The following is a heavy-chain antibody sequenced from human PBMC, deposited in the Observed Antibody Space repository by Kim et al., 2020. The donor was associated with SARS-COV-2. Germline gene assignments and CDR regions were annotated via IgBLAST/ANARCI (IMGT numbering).Heavy chain of an antibody. V-gene: IGHV5-51*01. Sequence: GESLKISCEASGYTFPTFWIAWVRQMPGKGLEWMGFIFPDDSDTKYSPAFQGQVTISVDKSLGTAFLQWSSLKPSDTAIYYCASHSKNKKRFNVVWDNYHSNSFGTRGQGTLGTDSS. CDR2: IFPDDSDT. CDR3: ASHSKNKKRFNVVWDNYHSNSFGT. J-gene: IGHJ5*02. CDR1: GYTFPTFW. D-gene: IGHD3-16*01.